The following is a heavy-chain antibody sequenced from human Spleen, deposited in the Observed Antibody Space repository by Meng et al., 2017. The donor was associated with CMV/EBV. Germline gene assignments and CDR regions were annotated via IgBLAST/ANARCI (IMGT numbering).Heavy chain of an antibody. D-gene: IGHD1-1*01. CDR3: ARDTTGSFDY. V-gene: IGHV1-69*10. CDR2: IIPMLGIA. Sequence: KVSCKACGGTFSSYAISWVRQAPGQGLEWMGGIIPMLGIANYAQKFQGRVTITADKSTSTAYMELSSLRSEDTAVYYCARDTTGSFDYWGQGTLVTVSS. J-gene: IGHJ4*02. CDR1: GGTFSSYA.